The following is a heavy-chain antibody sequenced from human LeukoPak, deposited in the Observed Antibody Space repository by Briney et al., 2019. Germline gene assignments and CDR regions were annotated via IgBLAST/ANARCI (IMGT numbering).Heavy chain of an antibody. V-gene: IGHV4-61*02. CDR2: IYTSGST. Sequence: SQTLSLTCTVSGGSISGGSYYGSWSRQPAGKGLEWIGRIYTSGSTNYNPSLKSRVTISVDTSKIQFSLKLSSVTAAYTAVYYCARSWSGDYHGSRFDRWGQGTLVTVSS. D-gene: IGHD3-3*01. J-gene: IGHJ5*02. CDR3: ARSWSGDYHGSRFDR. CDR1: GGSISGGSYY.